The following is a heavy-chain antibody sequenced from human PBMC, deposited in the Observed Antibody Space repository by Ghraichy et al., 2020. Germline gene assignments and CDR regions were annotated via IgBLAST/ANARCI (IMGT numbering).Heavy chain of an antibody. CDR3: ARVPAVAAYYFDY. CDR2: ISSSGSTI. V-gene: IGHV3-48*03. J-gene: IGHJ4*02. D-gene: IGHD2-15*01. Sequence: GGSLRLSCAASGFTFSSYEMNWVRQAPGKGLEWVSYISSSGSTIYYADSVKGRFTISRDNAKNSLYLQMNSLRAEDTAVYYCARVPAVAAYYFDYWGQGTLVTVSS. CDR1: GFTFSSYE.